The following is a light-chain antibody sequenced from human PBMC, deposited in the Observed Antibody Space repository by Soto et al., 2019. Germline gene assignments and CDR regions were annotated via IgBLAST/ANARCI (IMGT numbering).Light chain of an antibody. CDR3: QQYDNWPPIT. CDR2: GAS. CDR1: QSVSSN. J-gene: IGKJ5*01. Sequence: EIVMTQSPASLSVSPGERATLSCRASQSVSSNLAWYQQKPGQAPRLLIYGASTRATGIPARFSGSGSGTDFTLTISSLQSEDFAVYYCQQYDNWPPITFGQGTRLEVK. V-gene: IGKV3-15*01.